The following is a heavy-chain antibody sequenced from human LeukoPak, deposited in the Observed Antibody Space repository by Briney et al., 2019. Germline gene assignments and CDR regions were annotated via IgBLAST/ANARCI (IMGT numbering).Heavy chain of an antibody. CDR2: IYYSGST. V-gene: IGHV4-59*01. J-gene: IGHJ6*02. CDR3: AREARDGYKSNYYYGMDV. CDR1: GGSISSYY. D-gene: IGHD5-24*01. Sequence: KHSETLSLTCTVSGGSISSYYWSWIRQPPGKGLEWIGYIYYSGSTNYNPSLKSRVTTSVDTSKNQFSLKLSSVTAADTAVYYCAREARDGYKSNYYYGMDVWGQGTTVTVSS.